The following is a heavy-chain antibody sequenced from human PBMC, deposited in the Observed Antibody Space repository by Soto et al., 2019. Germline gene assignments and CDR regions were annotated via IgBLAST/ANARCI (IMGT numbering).Heavy chain of an antibody. D-gene: IGHD6-19*01. CDR2: IKQDGSEK. J-gene: IGHJ4*02. Sequence: GPLRLCCAASGFTFSSYGMSWVRQAPGKGLEWVANIKQDGSEKHYVDSVKGRFTISRDNTKNSLYLQMNSLRVEDAAVYYCARPSGLDYCGQGTLVTLSS. V-gene: IGHV3-7*01. CDR3: ARPSGLDY. CDR1: GFTFSSYG.